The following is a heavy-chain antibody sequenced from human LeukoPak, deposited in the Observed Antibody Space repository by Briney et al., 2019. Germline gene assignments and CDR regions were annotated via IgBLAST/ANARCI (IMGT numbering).Heavy chain of an antibody. J-gene: IGHJ4*02. CDR2: IRANGGRA. Sequence: GGSLRLSCAASGFSFSSFFMHCVRQAPGKGLEYVSGIRANGGRAYYANSVKGRFTISRDNSKNTLYLQMNSLRADYTAVYYCAKDARRSSGLYFFDHWGQGTLVTVSS. CDR3: AKDARRSSGLYFFDH. V-gene: IGHV3-64*01. CDR1: GFSFSSFF. D-gene: IGHD6-19*01.